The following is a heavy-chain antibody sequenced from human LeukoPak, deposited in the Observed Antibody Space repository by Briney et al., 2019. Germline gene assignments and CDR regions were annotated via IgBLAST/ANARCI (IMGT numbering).Heavy chain of an antibody. J-gene: IGHJ5*02. CDR2: MNPKSGNT. Sequence: GASVKVSCKASGYTFTGYYMHWVRQATGQGLEWMGWMNPKSGNTGYAQKFQGRVTMTRDTSISTAYMELSSLRSEDTAVYYCARVPSGGDKFDPWGQGTLVTVSS. CDR1: GYTFTGYY. V-gene: IGHV1-8*02. CDR3: ARVPSGGDKFDP. D-gene: IGHD4-17*01.